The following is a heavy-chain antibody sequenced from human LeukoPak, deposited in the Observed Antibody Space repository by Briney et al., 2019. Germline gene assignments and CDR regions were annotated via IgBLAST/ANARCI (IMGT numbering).Heavy chain of an antibody. CDR2: ISANNGNT. CDR3: AREEDYGDYVDWFDP. V-gene: IGHV1-18*01. D-gene: IGHD4-17*01. J-gene: IGHJ5*02. CDR1: GYTFTSYG. Sequence: GASVKVSCKASGYTFTSYGISWVRQAPGQGLEWMGWISANNGNTNYAQKLQGRVTMTTDTSTSTAYMELRSLRSDDTAVYYCAREEDYGDYVDWFDPWGQGTLVTVSS.